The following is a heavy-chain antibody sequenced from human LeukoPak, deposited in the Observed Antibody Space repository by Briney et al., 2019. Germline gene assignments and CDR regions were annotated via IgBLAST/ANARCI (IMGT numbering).Heavy chain of an antibody. CDR3: ARDRYDRSGYYDY. D-gene: IGHD3-22*01. Sequence: PGGSLRLSCAASGCTLSSYSMNWVRQAPGKGLEWVSSISSSSSYIHYTDSVKGRFTISRDNTKKSLYLQMNSLRAEDTAVYYCARDRYDRSGYYDYWGQGTLVTVSS. CDR2: ISSSSSYI. CDR1: GCTLSSYS. V-gene: IGHV3-21*01. J-gene: IGHJ4*02.